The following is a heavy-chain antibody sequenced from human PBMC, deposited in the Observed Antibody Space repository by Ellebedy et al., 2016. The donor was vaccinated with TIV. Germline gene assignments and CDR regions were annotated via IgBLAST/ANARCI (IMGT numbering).Heavy chain of an antibody. CDR1: GFTFSNHA. D-gene: IGHD6-19*01. V-gene: IGHV3-23*01. Sequence: GESLKISCEASGFTFSNHAMSWVRQAPGKGLEWVSAIRGSGGSTYYADSVKGRFTISRDNSKNTVYLQMNSLRADDTAVYYCARDLGSGWDLVYAFDAWGQGTMVTVPS. J-gene: IGHJ3*01. CDR2: IRGSGGST. CDR3: ARDLGSGWDLVYAFDA.